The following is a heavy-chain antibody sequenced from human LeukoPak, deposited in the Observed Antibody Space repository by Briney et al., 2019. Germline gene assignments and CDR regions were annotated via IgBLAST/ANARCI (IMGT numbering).Heavy chain of an antibody. J-gene: IGHJ5*02. CDR3: ARGWGLIAAKNWFDP. Sequence: PGGSLRLSCAASGFTFSSYWMSWVRQAPGKGLEWVANIKQDGSEKYYVDSVKGRFTISRDNAKNSLYLQMNSLRAEDTAVYYCARGWGLIAAKNWFDPWGQGTLVTVSS. CDR2: IKQDGSEK. V-gene: IGHV3-7*01. CDR1: GFTFSSYW. D-gene: IGHD6-13*01.